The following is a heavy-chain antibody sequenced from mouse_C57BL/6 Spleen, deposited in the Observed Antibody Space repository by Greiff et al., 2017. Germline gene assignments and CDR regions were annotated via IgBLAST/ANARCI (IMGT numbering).Heavy chain of an antibody. Sequence: VQLQQSGTVLARPGASVKMSCKTSGYTFTSYWMHWVKQRPGQGLEWIGAIYPGNSDTSYNQKFKCKAKLTAVTSASTAYLELSILTTEDSAVYYCYYYGSSYYFDYWGQGTTLTVSS. V-gene: IGHV1-5*01. CDR3: YYYGSSYYFDY. D-gene: IGHD1-1*01. CDR2: IYPGNSDT. J-gene: IGHJ2*01. CDR1: GYTFTSYW.